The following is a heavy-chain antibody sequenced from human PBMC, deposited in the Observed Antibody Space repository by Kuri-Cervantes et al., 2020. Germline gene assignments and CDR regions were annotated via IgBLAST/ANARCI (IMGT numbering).Heavy chain of an antibody. J-gene: IGHJ4*02. V-gene: IGHV3-30-3*01. CDR2: ISYDGSNK. Sequence: LSLTCAASGFTFSSYAMHWVRQAPGKGLEWVAVISYDGSNKYYADSVKGRFTISRDNSKNTLYLQMNSLRAEDTAVYYCARESRAARPMVYYFDYWGQGTLVTVSS. CDR1: GFTFSSYA. D-gene: IGHD6-6*01. CDR3: ARESRAARPMVYYFDY.